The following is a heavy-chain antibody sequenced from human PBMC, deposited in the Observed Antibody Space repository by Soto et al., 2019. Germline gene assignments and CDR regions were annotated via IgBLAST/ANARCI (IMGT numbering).Heavy chain of an antibody. D-gene: IGHD3-10*01. V-gene: IGHV1-18*01. Sequence: VSVTLYCKASGYTFTSYGISWVRQAPGQGLEWMGWIGAYNGNTNYAQKLQGRVTMTTDTSTSTAYMELRSLRSDDTAVYYCARGAITMVRGVIIISAFDIWGQGTIVTVSS. CDR3: ARGAITMVRGVIIISAFDI. J-gene: IGHJ3*02. CDR1: GYTFTSYG. CDR2: IGAYNGNT.